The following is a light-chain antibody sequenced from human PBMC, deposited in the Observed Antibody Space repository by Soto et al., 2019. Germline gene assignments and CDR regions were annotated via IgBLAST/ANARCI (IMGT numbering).Light chain of an antibody. J-gene: IGKJ5*01. CDR1: QSISSY. CDR3: QQSYSTPVS. Sequence: DIRMTQSPSSLSASVGDRVTITCRASQSISSYLNWYQQKPGKAPKLLICAASSLQSGVPSRFSGSGSRTHFTLTMSSLQPEDFATYDCQQSYSTPVSCGQGTRLEIK. V-gene: IGKV1-39*01. CDR2: AAS.